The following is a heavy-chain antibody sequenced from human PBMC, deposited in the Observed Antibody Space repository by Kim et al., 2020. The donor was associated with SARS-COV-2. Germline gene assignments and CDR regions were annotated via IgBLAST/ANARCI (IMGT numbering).Heavy chain of an antibody. CDR3: AKVDCSGGSCHFDY. CDR1: GFTFDDYT. V-gene: IGHV3-43*01. Sequence: GGSLRLSCAASGFTFDDYTMHWVRQAPGKDLEWVSLISWDGGSTYYADSVKGRFTISRDNSKNSLYLQMNSLRTEDTALYYCAKVDCSGGSCHFDYWGQGTLVTVSS. CDR2: ISWDGGST. J-gene: IGHJ4*02. D-gene: IGHD2-15*01.